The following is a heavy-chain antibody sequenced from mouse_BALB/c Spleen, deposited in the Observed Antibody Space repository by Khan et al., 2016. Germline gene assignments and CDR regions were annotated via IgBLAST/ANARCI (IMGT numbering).Heavy chain of an antibody. CDR1: GYTLTSYW. V-gene: IGHV1S81*02. Sequence: QVQLQQPGAELVNPGASVNLSCKASGYTLTSYWMHWVKQRPGQGLEWIGEINPSNGRTNYNEKFKSKATLTVDKSSSTAYMQLSSPTSEDSAVYYCARLLMSFDYWGQGTTLTVSS. CDR3: ARLLMSFDY. D-gene: IGHD2-1*01. CDR2: INPSNGRT. J-gene: IGHJ2*01.